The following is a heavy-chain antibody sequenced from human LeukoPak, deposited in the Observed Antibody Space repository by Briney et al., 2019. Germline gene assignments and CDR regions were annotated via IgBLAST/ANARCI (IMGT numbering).Heavy chain of an antibody. CDR2: ISVSNGHT. Sequence: GASVKVSCKASGYSFNTYGVNWVPQVPGQGLEWLGWISVSNGHTNYAQKVQGRVTMTADTSTSTANMELRSLRSEDTAVYYCARDLTSHDSSGYYFYYSGVDVWGQGTTVSVSS. J-gene: IGHJ6*02. CDR1: GYSFNTYG. D-gene: IGHD3-22*01. V-gene: IGHV1-18*01. CDR3: ARDLTSHDSSGYYFYYSGVDV.